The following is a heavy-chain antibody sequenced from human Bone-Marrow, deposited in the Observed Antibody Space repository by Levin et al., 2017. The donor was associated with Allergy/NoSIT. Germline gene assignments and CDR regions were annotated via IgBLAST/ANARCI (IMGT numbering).Heavy chain of an antibody. CDR1: GFTFSSYA. CDR3: AREIDVSYYYDSSGYSLDY. V-gene: IGHV3-30*04. CDR2: ISYDGSNK. J-gene: IGHJ4*02. Sequence: SGGSLRLSCAASGFTFSSYAMHWVRQAPGKGLEWVAVISYDGSNKYYADSVKGRFTISRDNSKNTLYLQMNSLRAEDTAVYYCAREIDVSYYYDSSGYSLDYWGQGTLVTVSS. D-gene: IGHD3-22*01.